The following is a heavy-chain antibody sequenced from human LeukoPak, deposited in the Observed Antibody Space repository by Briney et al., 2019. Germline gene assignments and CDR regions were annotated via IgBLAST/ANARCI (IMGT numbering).Heavy chain of an antibody. CDR1: GFTFTNAW. CDR3: TTDSDAALVVDAFDI. CDR2: IKSKTDGGTT. J-gene: IGHJ3*02. D-gene: IGHD2-15*01. Sequence: GGSLRLSCAASGFTFTNAWMNWVRQAPGKGLEWVGRIKSKTDGGTTDYAASVKGRFTVSRDDSKNTLYLQMNSLKTEDTAVYYCTTDSDAALVVDAFDIWGQGTMVTVSS. V-gene: IGHV3-15*01.